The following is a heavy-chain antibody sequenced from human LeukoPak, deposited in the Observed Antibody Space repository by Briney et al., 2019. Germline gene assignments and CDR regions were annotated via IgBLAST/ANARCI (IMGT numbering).Heavy chain of an antibody. CDR3: ARAPENILNRYNWFDP. Sequence: SETLSLTCTVSGGSISSYYWSWIRQPPGKGLEWIGYIYYSGSTNYNPSLKSRVTISVDTSKNQFSLKLSSVTAADTAVYYCARAPENILNRYNWFDPWGQGTLVTVSS. V-gene: IGHV4-59*12. CDR1: GGSISSYY. CDR2: IYYSGST. J-gene: IGHJ5*02.